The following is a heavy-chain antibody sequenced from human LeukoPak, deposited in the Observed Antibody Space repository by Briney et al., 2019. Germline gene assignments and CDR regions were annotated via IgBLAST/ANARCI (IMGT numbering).Heavy chain of an antibody. V-gene: IGHV3-30*02. CDR2: IRYDGSNK. J-gene: IGHJ3*02. D-gene: IGHD3-10*01. CDR1: GFTFSSYG. Sequence: PGGSLRLSCAASGFTFSSYGMHWVRQAPGKGLEGVAFIRYDGSNKYYADSVKGRFTISRDNSKNTLYLQMNSLRAEDTAVYYCAKVYGDYYGSGSYTAFDIWGQGTMVTVSS. CDR3: AKVYGDYYGSGSYTAFDI.